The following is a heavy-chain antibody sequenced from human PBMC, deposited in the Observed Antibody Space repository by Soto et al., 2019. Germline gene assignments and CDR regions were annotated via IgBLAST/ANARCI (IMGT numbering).Heavy chain of an antibody. J-gene: IGHJ6*02. V-gene: IGHV1-69*06. CDR1: GGTFSSYA. CDR3: AKIRGTGGHYYDGIHI. D-gene: IGHD3-10*01. CDR2: IIPIFGTA. Sequence: GASVKVSCKASGGTFSSYAISWVRQAPGQGREWRGGIIPIFGTANYAKKFQGRVTITADKSTRPAYMELSSLRSEDTAVYYCAKIRGTGGHYYDGIHISAQGTAVTVS.